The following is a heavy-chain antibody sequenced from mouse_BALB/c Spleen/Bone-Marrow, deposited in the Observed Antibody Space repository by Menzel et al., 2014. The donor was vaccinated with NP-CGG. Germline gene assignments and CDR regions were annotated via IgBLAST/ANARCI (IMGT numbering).Heavy chain of an antibody. CDR2: IWGDGTT. V-gene: IGHV2-6-7*01. J-gene: IGHJ4*01. Sequence: QVQLKQSGPGLVAPSQSLSITCTVSGFSLTGFGINWIRPPPGKGLEWLGMIWGDGTTDYNSALKSRLSIKKDNSKSQVFLKMNSLQAGDTARYYCAREKYGNYYAMDYWGQGTSVTVSS. CDR3: AREKYGNYYAMDY. CDR1: GFSLTGFG. D-gene: IGHD2-10*02.